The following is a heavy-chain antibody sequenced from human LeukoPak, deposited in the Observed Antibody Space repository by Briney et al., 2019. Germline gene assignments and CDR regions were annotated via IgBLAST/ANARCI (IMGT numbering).Heavy chain of an antibody. CDR2: IYYSGRT. V-gene: IGHV4-59*08. CDR1: GGSISSYY. CDR3: ARGLHGYTYGYVPWELYYYMDV. D-gene: IGHD5-18*01. J-gene: IGHJ6*03. Sequence: PSETLSLTCTVSGGSISSYYWSWIRQPPGKGLEWIGYIYYSGRTSYSPSLKSRVTISVDTSKNQFSLKMSSVSAADTAVYYCARGLHGYTYGYVPWELYYYMDVWGKGTTVTISS.